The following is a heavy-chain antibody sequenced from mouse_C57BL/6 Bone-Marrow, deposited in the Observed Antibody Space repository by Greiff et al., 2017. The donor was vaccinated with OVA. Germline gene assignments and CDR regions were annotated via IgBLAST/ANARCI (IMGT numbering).Heavy chain of an antibody. D-gene: IGHD2-1*01. Sequence: VQLQQSGPELVKPGASVKISCKASGYSFTGYYMNWVKQSPEKSLEWIGEINPSTGGTTYNQKFKAKATLTVDKSSSTAYMQLKSLTSEDSAVYYCARRIYYGNYDWGQGTLVTVSA. J-gene: IGHJ3*01. CDR2: INPSTGGT. CDR1: GYSFTGYY. CDR3: ARRIYYGNYD. V-gene: IGHV1-42*01.